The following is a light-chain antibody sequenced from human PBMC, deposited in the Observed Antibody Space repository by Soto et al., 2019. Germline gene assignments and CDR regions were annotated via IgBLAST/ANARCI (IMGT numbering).Light chain of an antibody. V-gene: IGKV3-11*01. CDR2: DAS. Sequence: EIVLTQSPDTLSLSPWERATLSCRASQSVSGYVAWYQQKPGQAPRLLIYDASSRANGIPARFTGSGSGTDFSLTISSLEPEDFAVYYCQQRGTWPTFGQGTKVDIK. CDR3: QQRGTWPT. CDR1: QSVSGY. J-gene: IGKJ1*01.